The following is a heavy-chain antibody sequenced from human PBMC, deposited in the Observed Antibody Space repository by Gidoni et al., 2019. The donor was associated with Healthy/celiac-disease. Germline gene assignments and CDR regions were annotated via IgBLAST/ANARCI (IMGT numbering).Heavy chain of an antibody. Sequence: QVQLVQSAAEVLKPAASVTVSCMASGSTFTSYGISWVRQAPGQGLEWMGWISSYNGNTNYAQKLQGRVTMTTDTATSTAYMELRRMRSDDTAVYDCARIVVAAATSWFDPWGQGTLVTVSS. J-gene: IGHJ5*02. V-gene: IGHV1-18*01. CDR1: GSTFTSYG. D-gene: IGHD2-15*01. CDR3: ARIVVAAATSWFDP. CDR2: ISSYNGNT.